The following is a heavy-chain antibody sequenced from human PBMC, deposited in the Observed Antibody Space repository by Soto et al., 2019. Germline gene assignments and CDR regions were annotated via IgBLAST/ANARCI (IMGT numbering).Heavy chain of an antibody. CDR3: ARARSTGPTYYYYYGMDV. CDR1: GGSISSGGYY. Sequence: PSETLSLTCTVSGGSISSGGYYWSWIRQHPGKGLEWIGYIYYSGSTYYNPSLKSRVTISVDTSKNQFSLKLSSVTAADTAVYYCARARSTGPTYYYYYGMDVWGQGTTVTVSS. J-gene: IGHJ6*02. CDR2: IYYSGST. V-gene: IGHV4-31*03. D-gene: IGHD1-1*01.